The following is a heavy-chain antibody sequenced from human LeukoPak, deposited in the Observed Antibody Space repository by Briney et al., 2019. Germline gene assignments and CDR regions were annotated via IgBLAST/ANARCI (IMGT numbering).Heavy chain of an antibody. Sequence: GGSLRLSCAASGFTFSSYWMSWVRQAPGKGLEWVANIKQDGSEKYYGDSVKGRFTISRDNAKNSLYLQMNSLRAEDTAVYYCAREELYYYDSSGYLAWGQGTLVTVSS. D-gene: IGHD3-22*01. J-gene: IGHJ5*02. CDR1: GFTFSSYW. CDR2: IKQDGSEK. V-gene: IGHV3-7*03. CDR3: AREELYYYDSSGYLA.